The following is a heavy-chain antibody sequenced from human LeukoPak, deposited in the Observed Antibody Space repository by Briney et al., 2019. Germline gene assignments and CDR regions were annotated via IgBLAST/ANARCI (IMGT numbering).Heavy chain of an antibody. CDR3: ARAVGGDGSGSL. D-gene: IGHD3-10*01. J-gene: IGHJ4*02. CDR2: IYYRVTS. Sequence: AETLSLTCTVSGDSINTYYWSGIRQPPGKGLEWIGYIYYRVTSDYNPSLKSRVTMSVDMSTSQISLKLSSVTAADTAVYYCARAVGGDGSGSLWGPGTLVTVSS. V-gene: IGHV4-59*01. CDR1: GDSINTYY.